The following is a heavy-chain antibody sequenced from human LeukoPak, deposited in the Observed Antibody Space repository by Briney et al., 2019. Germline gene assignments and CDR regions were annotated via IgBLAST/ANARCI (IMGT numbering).Heavy chain of an antibody. CDR1: GFTFSSYA. J-gene: IGHJ6*03. CDR3: AKRRLPGGYYYMDV. V-gene: IGHV3-23*01. CDR2: MSCSGGST. D-gene: IGHD3-10*01. Sequence: PGGSLRLSCAASGFTFSSYAMSWVRQAPGKGLDWVSAMSCSGGSTYYADSVKGRFTISRDNSKNTLYLHMNGLRAEDTTVYYCAKRRLPGGYYYMDVWGKGTTVTVSS.